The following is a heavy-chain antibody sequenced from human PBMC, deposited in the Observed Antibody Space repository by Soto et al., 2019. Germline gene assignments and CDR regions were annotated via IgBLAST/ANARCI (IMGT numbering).Heavy chain of an antibody. CDR3: AKSETHQLISPYGMDV. D-gene: IGHD2-2*01. CDR1: GFTYTKCA. CDR2: VGGVGDDT. Sequence: PGGSLRLSCATSGFTYTKCAMNCVRQTPGQGLEWVSAVGGVGDDTYYADSVKGRFTISRDNSKNTLYLQMNSLRAEDTAVYYCAKSETHQLISPYGMDVWGQGTTVTVSS. V-gene: IGHV3-23*01. J-gene: IGHJ6*02.